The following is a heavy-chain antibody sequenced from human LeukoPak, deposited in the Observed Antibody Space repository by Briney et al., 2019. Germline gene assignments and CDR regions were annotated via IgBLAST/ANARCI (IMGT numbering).Heavy chain of an antibody. V-gene: IGHV3-23*01. CDR2: INNNGGST. J-gene: IGHJ4*02. CDR1: GFTFSSYA. CDR3: AKSHTPYCSGANCYLFDF. D-gene: IGHD2-15*01. Sequence: GGSLRLSCAASGFTFSSYAMSWVRQAPGKGLEWVSHINNNGGSTSYADSVKGRFTISRDNSKNMLYVQMNSLRAEDTAVYCCAKSHTPYCSGANCYLFDFWGQGTLVTVSS.